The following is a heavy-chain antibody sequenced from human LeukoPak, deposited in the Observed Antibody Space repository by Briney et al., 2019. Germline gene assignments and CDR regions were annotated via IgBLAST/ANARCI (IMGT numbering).Heavy chain of an antibody. Sequence: ASVKVSCKVSGYTLTELSMHWVRQAPGKGLEWMGGFDPEDGETIYAQKFQGRVTMTEDTSTDTAYMELSSLRSEDTAVYYCATDSPSIVGATTLDYWGQGTLVTVSS. V-gene: IGHV1-24*01. CDR2: FDPEDGET. CDR1: GYTLTELS. D-gene: IGHD1-26*01. CDR3: ATDSPSIVGATTLDY. J-gene: IGHJ4*02.